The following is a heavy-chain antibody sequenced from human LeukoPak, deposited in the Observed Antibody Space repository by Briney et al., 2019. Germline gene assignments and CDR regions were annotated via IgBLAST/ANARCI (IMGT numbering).Heavy chain of an antibody. Sequence: SETLSLTCTVSGGSISSYYRSWIRQPPGKGLEWIGYIYYSGSTNYNPSLKSRVTISVDTSKNQFSLKLSSVTAADTVVYYCARSASLEWLSSYYYHMDVWGKGTTVTVSS. D-gene: IGHD3-3*01. CDR2: IYYSGST. CDR1: GGSISSYY. CDR3: ARSASLEWLSSYYYHMDV. J-gene: IGHJ6*03. V-gene: IGHV4-59*01.